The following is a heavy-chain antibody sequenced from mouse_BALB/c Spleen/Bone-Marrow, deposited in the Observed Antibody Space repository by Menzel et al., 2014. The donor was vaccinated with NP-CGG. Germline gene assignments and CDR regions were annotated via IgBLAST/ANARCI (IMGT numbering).Heavy chain of an antibody. CDR2: INPDSSTI. D-gene: IGHD1-1*01. V-gene: IGHV4-1*02. J-gene: IGHJ3*01. Sequence: EVQGVESGGGLVQPGGSLKLSCAASGFDFSRYWMSWVRQAPGKGLEWIGEINPDSSTINYTPSLKDKFIISRDNAKNMLYLQMSKVRSEDTALYYCSRLYYYGNFAYWGQGTLVTVSA. CDR1: GFDFSRYW. CDR3: SRLYYYGNFAY.